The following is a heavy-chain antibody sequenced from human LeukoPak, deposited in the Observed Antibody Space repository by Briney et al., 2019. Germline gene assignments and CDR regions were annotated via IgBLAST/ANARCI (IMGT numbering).Heavy chain of an antibody. Sequence: ASVKVSCKASGYTFIGYYLHWVRQAPGQGLEWMGWINPNSGGTNYAQKFQGRVTMTRDTSISTAYMELSRLRSDDTAVYYCARGFVRTTVYMDVWGKGTTVTISS. D-gene: IGHD3-10*02. V-gene: IGHV1-2*02. CDR2: INPNSGGT. CDR3: ARGFVRTTVYMDV. J-gene: IGHJ6*03. CDR1: GYTFIGYY.